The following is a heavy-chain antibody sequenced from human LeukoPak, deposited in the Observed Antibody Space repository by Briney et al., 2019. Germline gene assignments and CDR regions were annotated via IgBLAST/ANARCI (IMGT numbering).Heavy chain of an antibody. D-gene: IGHD4-17*01. CDR3: ARLRSGWFDP. V-gene: IGHV4-59*08. CDR1: GGSISSYY. J-gene: IGHJ5*02. CDR2: IYYSGST. Sequence: SETLSLTCTVSGGSISSYYWSWIRQPPGKGLEWIGYIYYSGSTNYNPSLKSRVTISVDTSKNQFSLKLSSVTAADTAVYYRARLRSGWFDPWGQGTLVTVSS.